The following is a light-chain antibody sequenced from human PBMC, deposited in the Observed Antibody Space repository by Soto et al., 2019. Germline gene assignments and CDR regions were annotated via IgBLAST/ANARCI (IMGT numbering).Light chain of an antibody. V-gene: IGKV3-20*01. Sequence: EIVLTQSPGTLSLSPGERATLSFSASQSVSSSYLVWYQQKPGQAPRLLIYGASSRATGIPDRFSASGSGTDFTLTISRLEPEDFAVYYCHQYGSSPTWTFGQGTKVDIK. J-gene: IGKJ1*01. CDR2: GAS. CDR3: HQYGSSPTWT. CDR1: QSVSSSY.